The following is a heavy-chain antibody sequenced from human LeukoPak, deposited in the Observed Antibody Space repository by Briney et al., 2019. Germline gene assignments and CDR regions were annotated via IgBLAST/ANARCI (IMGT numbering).Heavy chain of an antibody. CDR3: VRDLNTVTTAFFVY. J-gene: IGHJ4*02. CDR2: MSSSSSYI. V-gene: IGHV3-21*01. CDR1: GFTFSSYS. Sequence: PGGSLRLSCAASGFTFSSYSMNWVRQAPGKGLEWVSSMSSSSSYIYYADSVKGRFTISRDNAKNSLYLQMNSLRAEDTAVYYCVRDLNTVTTAFFVYWGQGTLVTVSS. D-gene: IGHD4-11*01.